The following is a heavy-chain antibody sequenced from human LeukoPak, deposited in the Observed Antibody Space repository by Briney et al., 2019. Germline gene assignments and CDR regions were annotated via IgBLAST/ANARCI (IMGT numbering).Heavy chain of an antibody. V-gene: IGHV3-21*01. Sequence: PGGSLRLSCAASGFTFSSYSMNWVRQAPGKGLEWVSSISSSSSYIYYADSVKGRFTISRDNAKNSLYLQMNSLRAEDTAVYYCARFHRPYSSGWNNWFDPWGQGTLVTVSS. CDR2: ISSSSSYI. CDR1: GFTFSSYS. J-gene: IGHJ5*02. CDR3: ARFHRPYSSGWNNWFDP. D-gene: IGHD6-19*01.